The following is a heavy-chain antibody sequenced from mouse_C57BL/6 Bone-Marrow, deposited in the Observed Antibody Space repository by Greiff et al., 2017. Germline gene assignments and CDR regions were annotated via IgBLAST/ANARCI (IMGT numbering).Heavy chain of an antibody. CDR1: GYTFTSYW. D-gene: IGHD2-4*01. J-gene: IGHJ3*01. CDR3: APYDYDGGFAY. Sequence: QVQLQQPGAELVMPGASVKLSCKASGYTFTSYWMHWVKQRPGQGLEWIGEIAPSDSYTNYNQKLKGKSTLTVDKSSSTAYMQLSSLTSEDSAVYYCAPYDYDGGFAYWGQGTLVTVSA. V-gene: IGHV1-69*01. CDR2: IAPSDSYT.